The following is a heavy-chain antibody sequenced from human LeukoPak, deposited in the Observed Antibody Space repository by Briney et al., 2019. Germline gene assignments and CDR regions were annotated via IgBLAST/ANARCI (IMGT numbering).Heavy chain of an antibody. Sequence: GGSLRLSCAASGFTFSLYWMNWVRRAPGKGLEWVANNKQDGSEKNYVDSVKGRFTISRDNAKNSLYLQLNNLRVEDTAMYYCAGGTGFIIKDWGQGTLVTVSS. CDR3: AGGTGFIIKD. CDR1: GFTFSLYW. J-gene: IGHJ4*02. CDR2: NKQDGSEK. D-gene: IGHD3-9*01. V-gene: IGHV3-7*03.